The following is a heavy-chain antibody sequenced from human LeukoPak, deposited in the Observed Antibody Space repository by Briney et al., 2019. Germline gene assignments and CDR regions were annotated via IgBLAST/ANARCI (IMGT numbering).Heavy chain of an antibody. V-gene: IGHV3-66*01. Sequence: PGGSLRLSCAASGLTVNSNYMSWVRQAPGKGLEWVSLIYSGSSTYYADSVKGRFTISRDKSKNTLYLQMSSLRVEDTAVYYCAMGAIVATIDYWGQGTLVTVSS. D-gene: IGHD5-12*01. J-gene: IGHJ4*02. CDR1: GLTVNSNY. CDR2: IYSGSST. CDR3: AMGAIVATIDY.